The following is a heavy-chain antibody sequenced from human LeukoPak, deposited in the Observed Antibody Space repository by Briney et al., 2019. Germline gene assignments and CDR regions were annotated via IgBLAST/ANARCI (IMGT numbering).Heavy chain of an antibody. J-gene: IGHJ4*02. CDR2: INPNSGGT. CDR1: GYTFTGYY. D-gene: IGHD3-22*01. V-gene: IGHV1-2*02. CDR3: ARDQYYYDSSGYHNYFDY. Sequence: GASVKVSCKASGYTFTGYYMHWVRQAPGQGLEWMGWINPNSGGTNYAQKFQGRVTMTRDTSISTAYMELSRLRSDDTAVYYCARDQYYYDSSGYHNYFDYWGQGTLVTVSS.